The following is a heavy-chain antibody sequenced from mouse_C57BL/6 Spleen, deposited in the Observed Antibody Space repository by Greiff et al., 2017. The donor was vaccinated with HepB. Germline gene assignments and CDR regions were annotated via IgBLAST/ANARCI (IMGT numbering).Heavy chain of an antibody. Sequence: QVQLQQSGPELVKPGASVKISCKASGYAFSSSWMNWVKQRPGKGLEWIGRIYPGDGDTNYNGKFKGKATLTADKSSSTAYMQLSSLTSEDSAVYFCARGDYDGFDDWGQGTTLTVSS. CDR3: ARGDYDGFDD. CDR1: GYAFSSSW. CDR2: IYPGDGDT. J-gene: IGHJ2*01. D-gene: IGHD2-4*01. V-gene: IGHV1-82*01.